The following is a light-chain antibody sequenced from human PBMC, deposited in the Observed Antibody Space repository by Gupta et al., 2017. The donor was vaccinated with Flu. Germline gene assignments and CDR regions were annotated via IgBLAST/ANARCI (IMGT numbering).Light chain of an antibody. CDR3: GTWDSSLSAGV. CDR1: HSNIGQNY. Sequence: SHSNIGQNYVSWYQHLPGTAPHLLIYDNNKRPSGIPDRFSGSKSGTSAALGITGLHTGDEADYYGGTWDSSLSAGVFGTGTKVTVL. J-gene: IGLJ1*01. V-gene: IGLV1-51*01. CDR2: DNN.